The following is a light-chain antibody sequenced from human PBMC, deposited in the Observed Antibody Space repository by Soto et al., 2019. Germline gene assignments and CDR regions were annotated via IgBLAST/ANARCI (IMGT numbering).Light chain of an antibody. J-gene: IGKJ4*01. V-gene: IGKV3-15*01. CDR1: QSVSSN. Sequence: EIVMTQSPATLSVSPGERATLSCRASQSVSSNLAWYQQKPGQAPRLLIYGASTRATGIPARFSGSGSGTEFTLTISSQLSEDFATYSCQQSYSVPLTFGGGTKVEIK. CDR3: QQSYSVPLT. CDR2: GAS.